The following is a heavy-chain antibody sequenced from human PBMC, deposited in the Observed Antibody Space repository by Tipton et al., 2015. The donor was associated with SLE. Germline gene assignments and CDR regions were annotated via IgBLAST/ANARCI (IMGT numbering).Heavy chain of an antibody. CDR1: GFTFSSYG. V-gene: IGHV3-33*01. CDR2: IWYDGSNK. CDR3: ARSGGPIVVAWFDP. Sequence: SLRLSCAASGFTFSSYGMHWVRQAPGKGLEWVAVIWYDGSNKYYADSVKGRFTISRDNSKNTLYLQMNSLRAEDTAVYYCARSGGPIVVAWFDPWGQGTLVTVSS. J-gene: IGHJ5*02. D-gene: IGHD2-2*01.